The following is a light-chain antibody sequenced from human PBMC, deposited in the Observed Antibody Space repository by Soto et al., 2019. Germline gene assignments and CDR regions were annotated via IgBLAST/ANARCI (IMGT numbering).Light chain of an antibody. CDR1: QSISSW. CDR2: DAS. Sequence: DIQLTQSPSTLSASVGDRVTLTCRASQSISSWLAWYQQKPGKAPKLLIYDASTLESGVPSRFSGSRSGTEFTLTISSLQPDDFATYYCQQYTNTNNPWMFGQGTKVDIK. CDR3: QQYTNTNNPWM. J-gene: IGKJ1*01. V-gene: IGKV1-5*01.